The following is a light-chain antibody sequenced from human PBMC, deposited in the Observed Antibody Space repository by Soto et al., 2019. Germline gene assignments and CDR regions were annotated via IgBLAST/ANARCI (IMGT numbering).Light chain of an antibody. Sequence: EIVMTQSPATLSVSPGERATLSCRASPSVSSNLAWYQQKPGQAPRLLIYGASTTATGIPARFSGSGSGTEFTLTISSLQSEDFAIYFCQQYNNWPPDRTFGQGTKVEIK. CDR1: PSVSSN. V-gene: IGKV3-15*01. J-gene: IGKJ1*01. CDR3: QQYNNWPPDRT. CDR2: GAS.